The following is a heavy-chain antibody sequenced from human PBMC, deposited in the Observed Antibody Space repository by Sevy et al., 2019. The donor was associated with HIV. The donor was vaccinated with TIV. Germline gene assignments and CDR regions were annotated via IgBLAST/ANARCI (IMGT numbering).Heavy chain of an antibody. D-gene: IGHD3-22*01. CDR3: ARDWSTYYYDSRGYPQIYYYGMDV. V-gene: IGHV4-61*01. J-gene: IGHJ6*02. Sequence: SETLSLTCTVSGGSVSSGSYYWSWMRQPPGKGLEWIGYIYYSGSTNYNPSLKSRVTISVDTSKNQFSLKLSSVTAADTAVYYCARDWSTYYYDSRGYPQIYYYGMDVWGQGTTVTVSS. CDR1: GGSVSSGSYY. CDR2: IYYSGST.